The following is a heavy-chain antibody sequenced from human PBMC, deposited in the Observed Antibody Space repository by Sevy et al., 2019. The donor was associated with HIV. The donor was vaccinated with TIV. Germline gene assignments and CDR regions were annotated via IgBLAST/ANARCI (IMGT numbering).Heavy chain of an antibody. D-gene: IGHD3-10*01. CDR3: ASGAYYYASRTENFDY. Sequence: GGSLRLSCAASGFTFSSYGMNWVRQAPGMGLEWVALIWYDGSSKYYADSVKGRFTISRDNSKNTLYLQMNSLRAEDTAVYYCASGAYYYASRTENFDYWGQRTLVTVSS. V-gene: IGHV3-33*01. J-gene: IGHJ4*02. CDR1: GFTFSSYG. CDR2: IWYDGSSK.